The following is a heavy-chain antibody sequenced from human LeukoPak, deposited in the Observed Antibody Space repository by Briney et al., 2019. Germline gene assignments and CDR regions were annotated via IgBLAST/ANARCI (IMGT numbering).Heavy chain of an antibody. CDR1: GFTFSNYW. V-gene: IGHV3-7*01. CDR3: ARDNDWTRDY. CDR2: LKQDGSEK. D-gene: IGHD3-9*01. Sequence: GGSLRLSCAASGFTFSNYWMSWVRQAPGKGLEWVANLKQDGSEKYFVDSVKGRFTISRDNAKNSLYLQMNSLRAEDTAVYYCARDNDWTRDYWGQGTLVTVSS. J-gene: IGHJ4*02.